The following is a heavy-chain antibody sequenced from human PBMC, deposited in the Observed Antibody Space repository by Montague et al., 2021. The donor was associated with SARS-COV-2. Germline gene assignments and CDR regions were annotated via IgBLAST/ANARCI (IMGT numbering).Heavy chain of an antibody. V-gene: IGHV4-39*01. Sequence: SETLSLTCTVSGDSISTSSYYWGWLRPPPGQGLECFGSFYYSSSTYYTPSLRSPVTICVDTSKHHFSLKPSSVTAAATAVYYCARQGPMVRGVLKPSGGFDPWGQGTLVTVSS. CDR1: GDSISTSSYY. CDR3: ARQGPMVRGVLKPSGGFDP. CDR2: FYYSSST. J-gene: IGHJ5*02. D-gene: IGHD3-10*01.